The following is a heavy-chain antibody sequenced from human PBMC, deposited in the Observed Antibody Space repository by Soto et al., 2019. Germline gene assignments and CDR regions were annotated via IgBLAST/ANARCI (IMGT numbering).Heavy chain of an antibody. Sequence: SQTLSLTCAISGDSVSSNTAAWNWIRSSPSRGLEWLGRTYYRSNWRHDYAVSVKSRITVNPDTSKNHFSLQLNSVTPDDTAVYYCERGVAGSGFDLWGPGTRVTVSS. J-gene: IGHJ4*02. CDR3: ERGVAGSGFDL. CDR2: TYYRSNWRH. V-gene: IGHV6-1*01. CDR1: GDSVSSNTAA. D-gene: IGHD6-19*01.